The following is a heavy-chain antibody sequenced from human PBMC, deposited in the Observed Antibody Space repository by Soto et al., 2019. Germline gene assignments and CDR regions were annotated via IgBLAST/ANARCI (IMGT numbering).Heavy chain of an antibody. D-gene: IGHD6-13*01. CDR1: GFTFRSFT. CDR3: TRDASRDSSARGWFDP. CDR2: ISSNSAYI. Sequence: LRLSCAASGFTFRSFTMNWVRQAPGKGLEWVSTISSNSAYIYYTDALRGRFTISRDNAKNSLHLQMNSLRAEDTAVYYCTRDASRDSSARGWFDPWGPGTMVTVSS. V-gene: IGHV3-21*01. J-gene: IGHJ5*02.